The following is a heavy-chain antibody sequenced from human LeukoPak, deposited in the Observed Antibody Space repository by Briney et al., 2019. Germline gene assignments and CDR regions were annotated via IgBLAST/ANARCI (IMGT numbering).Heavy chain of an antibody. CDR2: ISRSGDST. J-gene: IGHJ4*02. V-gene: IGHV3-23*01. CDR3: AKRRESGIGSLYYFDY. CDR1: GFTFSSYS. D-gene: IGHD3-16*01. Sequence: GGSLRLSCVASGFTFSSYSMSWVRQAPGKGLEWVSAISRSGDSTYYTDSVKGRFTISRDNSKNTLYLQMNSLRVEDTALYYCAKRRESGIGSLYYFDYWGQGTLVTVSS.